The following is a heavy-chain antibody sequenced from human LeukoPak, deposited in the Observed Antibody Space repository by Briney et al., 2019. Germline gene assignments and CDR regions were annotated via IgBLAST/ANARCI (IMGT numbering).Heavy chain of an antibody. D-gene: IGHD3-22*01. CDR2: INSDGSST. CDR3: VRTYSSGYSFDS. Sequence: PGGSLRLSCAASGFTFSSYWMHWVRQAPGKGLVWVSRINSDGSSTSYADSVKGRFTISRDNAKNTLYLQMNSLRAEDTAVYYCVRTYSSGYSFDSWGQGTLVTVSS. CDR1: GFTFSSYW. V-gene: IGHV3-74*01. J-gene: IGHJ4*02.